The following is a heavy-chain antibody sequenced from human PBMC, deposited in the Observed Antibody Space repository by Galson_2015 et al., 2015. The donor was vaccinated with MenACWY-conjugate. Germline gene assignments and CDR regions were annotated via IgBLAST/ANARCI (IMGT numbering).Heavy chain of an antibody. V-gene: IGHV3-74*01. CDR1: GFTLNNYW. CDR3: ARDNNWSFDS. D-gene: IGHD1-1*01. Sequence: SLRLSCAASGFTLNNYWMHWVRQPPGKGLEWISYIKADGSFSNYADSVKGRFTISTDNAKNMVYLRMDGLGDEDAAVYFCARDNNWSFDSWGQGTLVTVSS. J-gene: IGHJ4*02. CDR2: IKADGSFS.